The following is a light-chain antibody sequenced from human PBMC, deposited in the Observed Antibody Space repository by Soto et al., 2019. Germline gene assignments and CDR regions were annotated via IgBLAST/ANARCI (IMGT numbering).Light chain of an antibody. Sequence: QSVLTQPASVSGSPGQSITISCTGTSSDVGGYNYVSWYQQHPGKAHKLMIYDVSNRPSGVSNRFSSSKSGNTASLTISGLQAEDEADYYCSSYTSSSTLPYVFGTGTKV. CDR2: DVS. CDR1: SSDVGGYNY. V-gene: IGLV2-14*01. J-gene: IGLJ1*01. CDR3: SSYTSSSTLPYV.